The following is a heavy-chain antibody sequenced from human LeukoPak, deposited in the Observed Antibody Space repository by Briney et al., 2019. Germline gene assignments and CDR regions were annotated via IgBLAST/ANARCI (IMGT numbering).Heavy chain of an antibody. CDR2: INPGDSDT. CDR1: GYSFTNYR. J-gene: IGHJ4*02. CDR3: ARPDSTGYYTD. Sequence: GESLKISCKGSGYSFTNYRVAWVRQMPGKAPEWVAIINPGDSDTRYSPSFQGQVTISADKSIYTAYLQWSSLKASDTAMYYCARPDSTGYYTDWGQGTLVTVSS. V-gene: IGHV5-51*01. D-gene: IGHD3-22*01.